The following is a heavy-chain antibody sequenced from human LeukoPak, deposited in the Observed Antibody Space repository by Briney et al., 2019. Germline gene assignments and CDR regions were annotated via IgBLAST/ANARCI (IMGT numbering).Heavy chain of an antibody. CDR1: GGSISSYY. CDR2: SHYSGNT. V-gene: IGHV4-59*01. CDR3: ARDRGYYDSSGYKFDWFDP. Sequence: SETLSLTCSVSGGSISSYYWSWIRQPPAKRLEWIGYSHYSGNTDYNPSLKSRVTISVDTSQNQISLKLSSVTAADTAVYYCARDRGYYDSSGYKFDWFDPWGQGTLVTVSS. J-gene: IGHJ5*02. D-gene: IGHD3-22*01.